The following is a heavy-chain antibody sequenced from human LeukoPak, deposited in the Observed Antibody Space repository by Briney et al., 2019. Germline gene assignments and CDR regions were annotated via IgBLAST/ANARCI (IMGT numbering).Heavy chain of an antibody. D-gene: IGHD3-3*01. CDR3: ARDQKITIFGVVTDYGMDV. V-gene: IGHV1-69*01. CDR2: IIPIFGTA. Sequence: GASVKVSCKASGGTFSSYAISWVRQAPGQGLEWMGGIIPIFGTANYAQKFQGRVTITADESTSTAYMELSSLRSEDTAVYYCARDQKITIFGVVTDYGMDVWGQGTTVTVSS. CDR1: GGTFSSYA. J-gene: IGHJ6*02.